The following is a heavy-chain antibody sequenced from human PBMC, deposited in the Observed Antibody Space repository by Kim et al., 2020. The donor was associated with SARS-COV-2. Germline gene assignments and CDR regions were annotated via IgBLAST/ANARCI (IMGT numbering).Heavy chain of an antibody. CDR2: IKQDGSEK. CDR1: GFTFSSYW. V-gene: IGHV3-7*03. D-gene: IGHD3-3*01. Sequence: GGSLRLSCAASGFTFSSYWMSWVRQAPGKGLEWVANIKQDGSEKDYVDSVKGRFTISRDNAKNSLYLQMNSLRAEDTAVYYCARESLNYDFWSGYSYYYYYYGMDVWGQGTTVTVSS. CDR3: ARESLNYDFWSGYSYYYYYYGMDV. J-gene: IGHJ6*02.